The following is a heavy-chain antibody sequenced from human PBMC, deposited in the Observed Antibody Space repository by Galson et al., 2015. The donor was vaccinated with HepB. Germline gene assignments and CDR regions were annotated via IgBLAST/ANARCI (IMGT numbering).Heavy chain of an antibody. Sequence: SLRLSCAASGFTFSSYAMHWVRQAPGKRLEYVSAISSSGINTYYADFVKGRFTISRDNSKNTLYLQMSSLRAEDTAVYYCVKDQARYSYGFGGLEFWGQGTLVTVSS. D-gene: IGHD5-18*01. CDR2: ISSSGINT. CDR1: GFTFSSYA. J-gene: IGHJ4*02. V-gene: IGHV3-64D*06. CDR3: VKDQARYSYGFGGLEF.